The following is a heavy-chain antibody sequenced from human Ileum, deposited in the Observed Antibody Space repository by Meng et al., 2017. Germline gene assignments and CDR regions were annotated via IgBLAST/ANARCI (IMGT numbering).Heavy chain of an antibody. V-gene: IGHV4-4*02. D-gene: IGHD2-21*01. CDR1: GGSISFGYW. Sequence: GQRTESGPGLVKPSGTLSLTCAVSGGSISFGYWWSWVRQPPGQGLEWIGEIHHSGSTNYNPSLKSRVTLSVDNSNNQFSLSLTSVTAADTAVYYCARNGDYSADHWGQGILVTVSS. J-gene: IGHJ4*02. CDR3: ARNGDYSADH. CDR2: IHHSGST.